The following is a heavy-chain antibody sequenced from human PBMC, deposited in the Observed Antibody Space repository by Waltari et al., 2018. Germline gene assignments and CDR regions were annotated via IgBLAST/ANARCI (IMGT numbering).Heavy chain of an antibody. J-gene: IGHJ6*02. CDR1: GYNFTSSA. Sequence: QVQLVQSGAEVKKPGASVKVSCKASGYNFTSSAMHWVRHAPGQRLEWMGWINAGNGNTKYSQKFQGRVTITRDTSASTAYMELSSLRSEDTAVYYCAREGLYCSGGSCYSSSGLDVWGQGTTVTVSS. V-gene: IGHV1-3*01. D-gene: IGHD2-15*01. CDR2: INAGNGNT. CDR3: AREGLYCSGGSCYSSSGLDV.